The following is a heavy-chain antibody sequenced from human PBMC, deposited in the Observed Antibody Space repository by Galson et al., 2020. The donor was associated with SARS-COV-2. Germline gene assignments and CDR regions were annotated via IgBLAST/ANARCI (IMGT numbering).Heavy chain of an antibody. J-gene: IGHJ2*01. CDR1: GYSISTTNY. V-gene: IGHV4-38-2*01. CDR2: IYPSRST. D-gene: IGHD3-22*01. CDR3: ARQGVNMIVLVTVPGWYFDL. Sequence: SETLSLTCAVSGYSISTTNYWGWVRQPPGKELERIGSIYPSRSTYYNPSIKSRVTITLDTSKNQFSLRLDSVTAADTALYYCARQGVNMIVLVTVPGWYFDLWGRGTLVTVSS.